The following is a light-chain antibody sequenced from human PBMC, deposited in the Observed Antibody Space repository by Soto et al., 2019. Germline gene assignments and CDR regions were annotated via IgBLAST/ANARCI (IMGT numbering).Light chain of an antibody. Sequence: QSALTQPASVSGSPGQSITISCTGTSSDVGGYNFVSWYQHHPGKAPKLIIYDVSNRTSGVSNRFSGSKSGNTASLTISGLQAEDEADYYCTSYTSSFTYVFGTGTKVTVL. CDR1: SSDVGGYNF. J-gene: IGLJ1*01. V-gene: IGLV2-14*03. CDR3: TSYTSSFTYV. CDR2: DVS.